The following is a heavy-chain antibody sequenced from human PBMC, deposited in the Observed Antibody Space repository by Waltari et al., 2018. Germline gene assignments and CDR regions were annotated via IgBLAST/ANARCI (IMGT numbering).Heavy chain of an antibody. CDR2: ISGSGGST. Sequence: EVQLLESGGGLVQPGGSLRLSCEASGLTFSSYAMSWVRQAPGKGLEWVSAISGSGGSTYYADSVKGRFTISRDNSKNTLYLQMNSLRAEDTAVYYCANARMAVFQGGAFDIWGQGTMVTVSS. V-gene: IGHV3-23*01. J-gene: IGHJ3*02. CDR1: GLTFSSYA. CDR3: ANARMAVFQGGAFDI. D-gene: IGHD6-19*01.